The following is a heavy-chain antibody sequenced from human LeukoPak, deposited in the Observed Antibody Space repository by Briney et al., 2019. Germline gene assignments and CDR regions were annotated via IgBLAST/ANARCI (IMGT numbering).Heavy chain of an antibody. J-gene: IGHJ4*02. CDR3: ARDDYTYYYGSGSRAALDY. Sequence: SETLSLTCTVSGGSISGSTYYWGWIRQPPGKGLEWIGSIYYSGSTYYNPSLKSRVTISVDTSKNQFSLKLSSVTAADTAVYYCARDDYTYYYGSGSRAALDYWGQGTLVTVSS. CDR1: GGSISGSTYY. V-gene: IGHV4-39*07. CDR2: IYYSGST. D-gene: IGHD3-10*01.